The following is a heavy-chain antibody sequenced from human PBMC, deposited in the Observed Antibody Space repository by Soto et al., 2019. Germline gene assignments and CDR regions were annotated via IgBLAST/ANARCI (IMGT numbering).Heavy chain of an antibody. CDR3: ARHRGPTGPNY. D-gene: IGHD3-10*01. CDR1: GDSISSNNYY. CDR2: MYHSGNT. Sequence: TSETLSLTCTVSGDSISSNNYYGGWIRQPPGKGLEWIGSMYHSGNTYHNPSLKSRVTISVDTSKNQLSLNLRSVTAADTAVYYCARHRGPTGPNYWGQGTLVTVSS. V-gene: IGHV4-39*01. J-gene: IGHJ4*02.